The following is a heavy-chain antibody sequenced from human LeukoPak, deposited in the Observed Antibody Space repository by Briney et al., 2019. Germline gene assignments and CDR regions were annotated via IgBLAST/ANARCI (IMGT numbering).Heavy chain of an antibody. V-gene: IGHV3-23*01. CDR1: GFTFNNYA. CDR3: AKDNYYGSGSSHFDY. D-gene: IGHD3-10*01. CDR2: ISGSGGST. J-gene: IGHJ4*02. Sequence: PGGSLRLSCAASGFTFNNYAMSWVRQAPGKGLEWVSAISGSGGSTYYADSVKGRFTIFRDNSKNTLYLQMNSLRAEDTAVYYCAKDNYYGSGSSHFDYWGQGTLVAVSS.